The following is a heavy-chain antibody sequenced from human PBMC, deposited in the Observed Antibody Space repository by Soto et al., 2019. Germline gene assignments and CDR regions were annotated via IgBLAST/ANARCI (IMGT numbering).Heavy chain of an antibody. CDR1: GFTFSSYS. Sequence: EVPLVESGGGLVKPGGSLRLSCAASGFTFSSYSMNWVRQAPGKGLEWVSSISSSSSYIYYADSVKGRFTISRDNATNSLYLQMNSLEAEDTAVYYCARNWPPPDGDYAHTFDYWGQGTLVTVSS. V-gene: IGHV3-21*01. J-gene: IGHJ4*02. CDR3: ARNWPPPDGDYAHTFDY. D-gene: IGHD4-17*01. CDR2: ISSSSSYI.